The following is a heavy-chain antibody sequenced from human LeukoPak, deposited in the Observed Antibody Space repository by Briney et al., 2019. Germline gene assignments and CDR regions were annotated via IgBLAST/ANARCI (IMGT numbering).Heavy chain of an antibody. CDR3: SKGGSGRFDY. D-gene: IGHD6-19*01. J-gene: IGHJ4*02. V-gene: IGHV3-23*01. CDR1: GFTFSDYA. CDR2: ISGSGGST. Sequence: GGSLRLSCVASGFTFSDYAMNWVRQTPGKGLEWVSSISGSGGSTFYADSVKGRFNISRDNSKNTLYLQMNSLRAEDTAVYYCSKGGSGRFDYWGQGTLVTVSS.